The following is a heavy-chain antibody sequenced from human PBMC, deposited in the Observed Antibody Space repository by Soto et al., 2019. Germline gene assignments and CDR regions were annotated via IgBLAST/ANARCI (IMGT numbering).Heavy chain of an antibody. Sequence: SETLSLTCTVSGGSISSSSYYWGWIRQPPGKGLEWIGSIYYSGSTYYNPSLKSRVTISVVTSKNQFSLKLSSVTAADTALYYCASQLGYCTNGVCPIFDYWGQGTLVTVSS. CDR1: GGSISSSSYY. V-gene: IGHV4-39*01. CDR2: IYYSGST. CDR3: ASQLGYCTNGVCPIFDY. J-gene: IGHJ4*02. D-gene: IGHD2-8*01.